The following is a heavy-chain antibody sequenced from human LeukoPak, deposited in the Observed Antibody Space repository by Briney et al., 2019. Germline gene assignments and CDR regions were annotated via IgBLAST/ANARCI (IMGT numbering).Heavy chain of an antibody. Sequence: SETLSLTCAVYGGSLSGYYWSWIRQPPGKGLEWIGEINHSGSTNYNPSLKSRVTISVDTSKNQFSLKLSSVTAADTAVYYCARFGYCSGGSCYYFDYWGQGTLVTVSS. D-gene: IGHD2-15*01. V-gene: IGHV4-34*01. CDR1: GGSLSGYY. J-gene: IGHJ4*02. CDR2: INHSGST. CDR3: ARFGYCSGGSCYYFDY.